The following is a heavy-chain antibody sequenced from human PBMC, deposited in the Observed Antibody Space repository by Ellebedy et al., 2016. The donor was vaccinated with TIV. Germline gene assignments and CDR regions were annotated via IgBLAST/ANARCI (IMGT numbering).Heavy chain of an antibody. Sequence: MPSETLSLTCTVSGGSISSYYWTWIRQPPGKGLEWIGYIYYSGYTNYNPSLKSRVTMSVDTAKNQFSLRLTSVTAADTAIYYCARDRASGAGYGMDVWGQGTTVTVSS. J-gene: IGHJ6*02. CDR2: IYYSGYT. CDR3: ARDRASGAGYGMDV. D-gene: IGHD1-26*01. V-gene: IGHV4-59*01. CDR1: GGSISSYY.